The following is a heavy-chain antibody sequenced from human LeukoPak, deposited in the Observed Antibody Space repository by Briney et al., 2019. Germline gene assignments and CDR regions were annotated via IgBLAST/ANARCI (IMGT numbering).Heavy chain of an antibody. CDR3: ARGRGGDNSNWFDP. V-gene: IGHV3-21*01. J-gene: IGHJ5*02. Sequence: GGTLRLSCAASGFTFSDYSMNWVRQAPGKGLEWVSAIIKSGSHIYYADSVKGRFTISRDNANNSLYLQMTGLRAEDTAVYYCARGRGGDNSNWFDPWGPGTLVTVSS. D-gene: IGHD4-23*01. CDR1: GFTFSDYS. CDR2: IIKSGSHI.